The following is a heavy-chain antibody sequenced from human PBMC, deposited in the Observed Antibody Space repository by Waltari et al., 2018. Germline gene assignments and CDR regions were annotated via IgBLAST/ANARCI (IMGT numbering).Heavy chain of an antibody. V-gene: IGHV4-59*01. Sequence: QVQLQESGPGLVKPSETLSLTCTVSGGSISSYYWSWIRQPPRKGLEWIGYIYYSGSTNYNPSLKSRVTISVDTSKNQFSLKLSSVTAADTAVYYCAKNSAAKNYYYYYGMDVWGQGTTVTVSS. CDR3: AKNSAAKNYYYYYGMDV. D-gene: IGHD2-2*01. CDR1: GGSISSYY. J-gene: IGHJ6*02. CDR2: IYYSGST.